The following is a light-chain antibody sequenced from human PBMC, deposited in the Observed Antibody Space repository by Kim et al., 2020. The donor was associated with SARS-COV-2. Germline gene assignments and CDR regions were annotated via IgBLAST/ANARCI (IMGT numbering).Light chain of an antibody. CDR1: KLGDKY. J-gene: IGLJ2*01. CDR3: QAWDSSTAV. Sequence: SVSPGQTASITCSGDKLGDKYACCYQQKPGQSPVLVIYQDNKWPSGIPERFSGSNSGNTATLTISGTQAMDEADYYCQAWDSSTAVFGGGTQLTVL. V-gene: IGLV3-1*01. CDR2: QDN.